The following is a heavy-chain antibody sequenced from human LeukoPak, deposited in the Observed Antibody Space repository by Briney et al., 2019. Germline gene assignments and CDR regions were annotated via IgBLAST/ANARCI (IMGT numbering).Heavy chain of an antibody. D-gene: IGHD6-13*01. V-gene: IGHV1-8*01. CDR3: ARIAAPGNRRLNF. Sequence: GASVKVSCEASGYTFTTYDINWVRQAAGQGLEWMGWMNPNSGNTGNAQKFQGRVTMTRNTSISTAYMELTSLTSEETAVYFCARIAAPGNRRLNFWGQGTLVTVSS. CDR1: GYTFTTYD. J-gene: IGHJ4*02. CDR2: MNPNSGNT.